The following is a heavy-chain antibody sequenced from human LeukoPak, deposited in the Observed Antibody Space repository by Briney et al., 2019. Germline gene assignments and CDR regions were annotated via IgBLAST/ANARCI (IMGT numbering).Heavy chain of an antibody. CDR3: ARFLSGDTQGNDY. D-gene: IGHD2-21*02. J-gene: IGHJ4*02. CDR1: GFTFSSYA. V-gene: IGHV3-30*04. CDR2: ISYDGSNK. Sequence: GGSLRLSCAASGFTFSSYAIHWVRQTPGKGLEWVAVISYDGSNKYYADSVKGRFTISRDNAKNSLYLQMNSLRAEDTAVYYCARFLSGDTQGNDYWGQGTLVTVSS.